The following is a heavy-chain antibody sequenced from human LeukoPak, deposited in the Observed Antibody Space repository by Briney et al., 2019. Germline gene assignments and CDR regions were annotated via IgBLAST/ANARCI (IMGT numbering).Heavy chain of an antibody. CDR3: ARGQIAVPGVDY. V-gene: IGHV3-7*01. J-gene: IGHJ4*02. Sequence: PGGSLRLSCAASGFTFSSYWMSWVRQVPEKGLEWVANTKEDGSEKYYADSVKGRFTISRDNAKNSLYLQMNSLRAEDTAVYYCARGQIAVPGVDYWGQGTLVTVSS. D-gene: IGHD6-19*01. CDR1: GFTFSSYW. CDR2: TKEDGSEK.